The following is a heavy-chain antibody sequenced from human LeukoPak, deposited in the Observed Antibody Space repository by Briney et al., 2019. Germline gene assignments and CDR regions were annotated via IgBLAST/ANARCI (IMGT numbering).Heavy chain of an antibody. V-gene: IGHV1-8*03. CDR2: MNPNSGNT. J-gene: IGHJ4*02. CDR3: ARDVSDCSGGSCYSYFDY. CDR1: GYTFTSYD. D-gene: IGHD2-15*01. Sequence: ASVKVSCKASGYTFTSYDINWVRQATGQGLEWMGWMNPNSGNTGYAQKFQGRVTITRSTSISTAYMELSSLRSEDTAVYYCARDVSDCSGGSCYSYFDYWGQGTLVTVSS.